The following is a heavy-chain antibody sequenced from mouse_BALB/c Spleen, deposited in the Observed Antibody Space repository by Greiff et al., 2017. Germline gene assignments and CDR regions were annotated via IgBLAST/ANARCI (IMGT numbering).Heavy chain of an antibody. CDR1: GFTFSSYG. D-gene: IGHD2-1*01. CDR2: INSNGGST. CDR3: ARRENYGNSWFAY. V-gene: IGHV5-6-3*01. Sequence: EVQRVESGGGLVQPGGSLKLSCAASGFTFSSYGMSWVRQTPDKRLELVATINSNGGSTYYPDSVKGRFTISRDNAKNTLYLQMSSLKSEDTAMYYCARRENYGNSWFAYWGQGTLVTVSA. J-gene: IGHJ3*01.